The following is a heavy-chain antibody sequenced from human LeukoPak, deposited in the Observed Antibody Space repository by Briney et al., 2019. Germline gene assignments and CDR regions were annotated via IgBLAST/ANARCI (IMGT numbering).Heavy chain of an antibody. J-gene: IGHJ4*02. CDR2: IYYSGST. Sequence: KPSETLSLTCTVSGGSISSYYWSWIRQPPGKGLEWIGYIYYSGSTNYNPSLKSRVNLSVETSKNQFSLKLSSVPAADTAVYYCARVGSSSSPEFEYWGQGPLVTVSS. D-gene: IGHD6-6*01. CDR3: ARVGSSSSPEFEY. V-gene: IGHV4-59*01. CDR1: GGSISSYY.